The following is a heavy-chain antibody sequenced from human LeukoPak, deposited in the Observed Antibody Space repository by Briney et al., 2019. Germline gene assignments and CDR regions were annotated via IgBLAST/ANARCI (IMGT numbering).Heavy chain of an antibody. CDR2: VHLDGRT. Sequence: SETLSLTCDVSGGSFTSTNWWTWVRPPPGKGLEWIGEVHLDGRTNYNPSFKSRLIMSVDLPENHISLKLTSVTAADTAVYYCAREGGFYRPLDYSGQGTLVTVSS. J-gene: IGHJ4*02. V-gene: IGHV4-4*02. CDR1: GGSFTSTNW. D-gene: IGHD3-3*01. CDR3: AREGGFYRPLDY.